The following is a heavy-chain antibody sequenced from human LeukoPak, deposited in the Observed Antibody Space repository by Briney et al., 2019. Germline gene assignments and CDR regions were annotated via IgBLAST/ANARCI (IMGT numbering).Heavy chain of an antibody. J-gene: IGHJ4*02. CDR2: IHPGRGDT. CDR1: GYTCTDHY. D-gene: IGHD1-20*01. Sequence: LGASVKVSCKALGYTCTDHYFHWLRQAPGQGLEWMGWIHPGRGDTNYAQKFQGRVSLTRDTSISTAYMELSRLTSDDTAVYYCARDLNWRPVYWGQGTLVSVSS. V-gene: IGHV1-2*03. CDR3: ARDLNWRPVY.